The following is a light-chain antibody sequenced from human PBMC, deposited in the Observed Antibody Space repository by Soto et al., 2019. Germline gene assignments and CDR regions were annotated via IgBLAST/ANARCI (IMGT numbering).Light chain of an antibody. CDR3: QQSYSTPWT. CDR2: GVS. V-gene: IGKV1-39*01. Sequence: DIQMTQSPSSLSASVGDRVTITCRASQSVRTYLNWYQQKPGKAPNLLIYGVSTLHSGVPSRFSGTGSGTDFTLTISSLQPEDFASYYCQQSYSTPWTFGPGTTVEIK. J-gene: IGKJ1*01. CDR1: QSVRTY.